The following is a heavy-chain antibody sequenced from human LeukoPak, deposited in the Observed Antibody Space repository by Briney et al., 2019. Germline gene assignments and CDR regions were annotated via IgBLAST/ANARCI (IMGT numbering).Heavy chain of an antibody. CDR2: INHSGST. D-gene: IGHD5-18*01. V-gene: IGHV4-34*01. J-gene: IGHJ6*02. CDR3: ASSLDTTSYGMDV. Sequence: PSETLSLTCGVYGGSFRGYYWSWIRQPPGKGLEWIGEINHSGSTNYNPSLKSRVTISVDTSKNQFSLKLSSVTAADTAVYYCASSLDTTSYGMDVWGQGTTVTVSS. CDR1: GGSFRGYY.